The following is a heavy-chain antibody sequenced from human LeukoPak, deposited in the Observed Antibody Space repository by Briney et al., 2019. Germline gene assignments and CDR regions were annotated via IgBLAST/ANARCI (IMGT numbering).Heavy chain of an antibody. CDR2: INPSGGST. Sequence: GASVKVSCKASGYTFTSYYMHWVRQAPGQGLEWMGIINPSGGSTSYAQKFQGRVTMTRDMSTSTVYMELSSLRSEDTAVYYCARGWDCTNGVCYSGVAFDIWGQGTMVTVSS. V-gene: IGHV1-46*01. D-gene: IGHD2-8*01. J-gene: IGHJ3*02. CDR1: GYTFTSYY. CDR3: ARGWDCTNGVCYSGVAFDI.